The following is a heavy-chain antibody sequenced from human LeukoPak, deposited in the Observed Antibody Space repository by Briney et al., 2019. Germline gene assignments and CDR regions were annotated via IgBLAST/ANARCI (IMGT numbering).Heavy chain of an antibody. Sequence: SVKVSCKASGYTFTSYGISWVRQAPGQGLEWMGGIIPIFGTANYAQKFQGRVTITADKSTSTAYMELSSLRSEDTAVYYCARESAYYDFWSVINHPYWFDPWGQGTLVTVSS. CDR1: GYTFTSYG. CDR3: ARESAYYDFWSVINHPYWFDP. J-gene: IGHJ5*02. D-gene: IGHD3-3*01. CDR2: IIPIFGTA. V-gene: IGHV1-69*06.